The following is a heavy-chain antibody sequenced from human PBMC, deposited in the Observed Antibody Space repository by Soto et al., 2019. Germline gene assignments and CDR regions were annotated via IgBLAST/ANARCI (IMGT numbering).Heavy chain of an antibody. CDR2: IDPSDSYT. Sequence: GESLKISCKGSGYSFTSYWISWVRQMPGKGLEWMGRIDPSDSYTNYSPSFQGHVTISADKSISTAYLQWSSLKASDTAMYYCARVSLVRGVMGANYYYYYGMDVWGQGTTVTVSS. D-gene: IGHD3-10*01. CDR3: ARVSLVRGVMGANYYYYYGMDV. V-gene: IGHV5-10-1*01. J-gene: IGHJ6*02. CDR1: GYSFTSYW.